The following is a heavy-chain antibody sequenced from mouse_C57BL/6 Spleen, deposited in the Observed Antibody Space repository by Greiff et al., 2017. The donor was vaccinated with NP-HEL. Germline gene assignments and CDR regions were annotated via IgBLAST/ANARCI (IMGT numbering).Heavy chain of an antibody. CDR2: IYPRSGNT. J-gene: IGHJ2*01. D-gene: IGHD4-1*01. CDR1: GYTFTSYG. CDR3: ARGNWDEYYFDY. Sequence: QVQLQQSGAELARPGASVKLSCKASGYTFTSYGISWVKQRTGQGLEWIGEIYPRSGNTYYNEKFKGKATLTADKSSSTAYMELRSLTSEDSAVYFCARGNWDEYYFDYWGQGTTLTVSS. V-gene: IGHV1-81*01.